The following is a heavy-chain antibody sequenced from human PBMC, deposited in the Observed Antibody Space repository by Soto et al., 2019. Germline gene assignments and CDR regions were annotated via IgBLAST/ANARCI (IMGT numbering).Heavy chain of an antibody. D-gene: IGHD2-21*02. CDR2: IYYTGTT. J-gene: IGHJ5*02. CDR3: AKVPSPKPYPVVTPGWFGT. Sequence: LSLTCRVFAYSIRDGDYYWSWIRQLPGKGLEWLGYIYYTGTTYYNPSLKSRLTMSVDMSKSQFSLKLTSLTAADTAVYYCAKVPSPKPYPVVTPGWFGTWGRGILVTVSS. CDR1: AYSIRDGDYY. V-gene: IGHV4-31*03.